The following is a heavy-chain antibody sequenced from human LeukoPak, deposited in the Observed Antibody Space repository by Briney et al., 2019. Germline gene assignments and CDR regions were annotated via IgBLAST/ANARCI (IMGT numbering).Heavy chain of an antibody. CDR2: INTGNGNT. CDR1: GYTFTSYT. V-gene: IGHV1-3*04. D-gene: IGHD3-10*01. J-gene: IGHJ4*02. Sequence: ASVKVSCKASGYTFTSYTVHWVRQAPGQRLEWMGWINTGNGNTKYSQKFQGRVTITRDTSASTAYMELSSLRSEDTAVYYCARHYYGSGSYYMAPVDYWGQGTLVTVSS. CDR3: ARHYYGSGSYYMAPVDY.